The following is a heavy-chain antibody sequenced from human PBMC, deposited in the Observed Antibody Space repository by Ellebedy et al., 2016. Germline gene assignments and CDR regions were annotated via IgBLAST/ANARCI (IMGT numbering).Heavy chain of an antibody. CDR2: ISGSGGST. D-gene: IGHD6-19*01. J-gene: IGHJ4*02. CDR1: GFTFSSYA. V-gene: IGHV3-23*01. Sequence: GESLKISXAASGFTFSSYAMSWVRQAPGKGLEWVSAISGSGGSTYYADSVKGRFTISRDNSKNTLYLQMNSLRAEDTAVYYCAKRGDSSGWPGYFDYWGQGTLVTVSS. CDR3: AKRGDSSGWPGYFDY.